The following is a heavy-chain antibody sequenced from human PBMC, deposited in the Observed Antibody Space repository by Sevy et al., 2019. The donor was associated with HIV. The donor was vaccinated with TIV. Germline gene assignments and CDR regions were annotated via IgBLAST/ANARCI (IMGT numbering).Heavy chain of an antibody. Sequence: GGSLRLSCAASGFTLSNNHMHWVRQAPGKGLEWVAAMWYDGSNEYYADSVKGRFTIPRDNSKNTLDLQMNSLRAEDTAVYYWARDNLALDVWGQGTTVTVSS. V-gene: IGHV3-33*01. CDR3: ARDNLALDV. J-gene: IGHJ6*02. CDR2: MWYDGSNE. CDR1: GFTLSNNH.